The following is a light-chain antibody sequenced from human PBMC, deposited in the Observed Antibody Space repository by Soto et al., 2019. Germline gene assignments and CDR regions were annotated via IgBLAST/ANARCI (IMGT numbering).Light chain of an antibody. CDR1: SIDVGGYNY. Sequence: QSVLTQPASVSGSPGQSITISCTGTSIDVGGYNYVSWYQQHPGKAPKLMIYDVSNRPSGVSNRFSGSKSGNTASLTISGLQAEDEADYYCSSYTSSSTSYVFGTGAKVTVL. CDR3: SSYTSSSTSYV. V-gene: IGLV2-14*01. CDR2: DVS. J-gene: IGLJ1*01.